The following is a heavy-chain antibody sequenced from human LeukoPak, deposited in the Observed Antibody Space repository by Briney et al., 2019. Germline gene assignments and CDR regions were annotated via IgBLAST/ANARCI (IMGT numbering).Heavy chain of an antibody. V-gene: IGHV4-61*02. CDR2: SYTSGST. Sequence: PSQTLSLTCTVSGGSISSGSYYWSWIRQPAGKGLEWIGRSYTSGSTNYNPSLKSRVTISVDTSKNQFSLKLSSVTAADTAVYYCAREVVPAAIPYYFDYWGQGTLVTVSS. CDR1: GGSISSGSYY. D-gene: IGHD2-2*01. CDR3: AREVVPAAIPYYFDY. J-gene: IGHJ4*02.